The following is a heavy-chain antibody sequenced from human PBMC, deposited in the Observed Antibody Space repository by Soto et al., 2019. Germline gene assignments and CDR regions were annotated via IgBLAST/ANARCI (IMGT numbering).Heavy chain of an antibody. CDR2: ISSSSSYI. V-gene: IGHV3-21*01. J-gene: IGHJ6*03. D-gene: IGHD6-13*01. CDR3: ARSPKAAGLYYYYYYMDV. Sequence: GGSLRLSCAASGFTFSSYSMNWVRQAPGKGLEWVSSISSSSSYIYYADSVKGRFTISRDNAKNSLYLQMNSLRAEDTAVYYCARSPKAAGLYYYYYYMDVWAKGTTVTVS. CDR1: GFTFSSYS.